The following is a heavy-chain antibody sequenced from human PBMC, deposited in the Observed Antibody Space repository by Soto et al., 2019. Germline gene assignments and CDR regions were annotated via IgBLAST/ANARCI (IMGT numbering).Heavy chain of an antibody. D-gene: IGHD2-2*01. CDR1: GYTFTSYD. CDR2: MNPNSGNT. V-gene: IGHV1-8*01. J-gene: IGHJ6*02. Sequence: QVQLVQSGAEVKKPGASVKVSCKASGYTFTSYDINWVRQATGQGLEWMGWMNPNSGNTGYAQKFQGRVTMTRNTSISTAYMELSSLRSEDTAVYYCARFILVPAARDPVGYYGMDVWGQGTTVTVSS. CDR3: ARFILVPAARDPVGYYGMDV.